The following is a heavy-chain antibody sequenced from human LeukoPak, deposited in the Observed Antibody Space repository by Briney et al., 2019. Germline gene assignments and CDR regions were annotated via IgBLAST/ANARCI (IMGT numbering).Heavy chain of an antibody. J-gene: IGHJ4*02. CDR2: ISWNSGSI. V-gene: IGHV3-9*01. Sequence: PGRSLRLSCAASGFTFDDYAMHWVRQAPGKGLEWVSGISWNSGSIGYADSAKGRFTISRDNAKNTLYLQMNSLRAEDTAVYYCARDNWGIDYWGQGTLATVSS. CDR3: ARDNWGIDY. CDR1: GFTFDDYA. D-gene: IGHD3-16*01.